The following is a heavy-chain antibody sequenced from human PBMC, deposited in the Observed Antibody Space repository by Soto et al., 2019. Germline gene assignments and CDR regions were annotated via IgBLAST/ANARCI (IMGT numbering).Heavy chain of an antibody. CDR1: GGTFSSYA. CDR2: IIPIFGTA. Sequence: GASVKVSCKASGGTFSSYAISWVRQAPGQGLEWMGGIIPIFGTANYAQKFQGRVTITADESTSTAYMELSSLRSEDTAVYYCARRGYDFWSGYYRDYYYYGMDVWGQGTTVTVSS. CDR3: ARRGYDFWSGYYRDYYYYGMDV. V-gene: IGHV1-69*13. D-gene: IGHD3-3*01. J-gene: IGHJ6*02.